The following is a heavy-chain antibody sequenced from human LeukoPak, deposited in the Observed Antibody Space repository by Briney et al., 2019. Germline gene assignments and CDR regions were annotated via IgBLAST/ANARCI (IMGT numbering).Heavy chain of an antibody. CDR2: IKEDGSAQ. CDR1: GFTFNGYW. J-gene: IGHJ4*02. V-gene: IGHV3-7*01. CDR3: ATSSNAPGSH. Sequence: GGSLRLSCAASGFTFNGYWMSWVRQAPGKGLEWVANIKEDGSAQYYVGSVKGRFTISRDNAKNSLSLQMNSLRAEDTAVYYCATSSNAPGSHWGQGTLVTVSS. D-gene: IGHD2-2*01.